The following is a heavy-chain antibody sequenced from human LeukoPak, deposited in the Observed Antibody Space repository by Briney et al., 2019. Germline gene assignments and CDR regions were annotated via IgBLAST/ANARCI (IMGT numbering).Heavy chain of an antibody. CDR2: MNPNGGNT. CDR3: ARGLRANLYSSSPRVLGY. CDR1: GYTFTSYD. D-gene: IGHD6-13*01. V-gene: IGHV1-8*01. Sequence: ASVKVSCKASGYTFTSYDINWVRQATGQGLEWMGWMNPNGGNTGYAQKFQGRVTMTRNTSISTAYMELSSLRSEDTAVYYCARGLRANLYSSSPRVLGYWGQGTLVTVSS. J-gene: IGHJ4*02.